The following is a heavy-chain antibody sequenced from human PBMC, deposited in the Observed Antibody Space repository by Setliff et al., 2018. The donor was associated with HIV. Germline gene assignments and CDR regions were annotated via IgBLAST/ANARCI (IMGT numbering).Heavy chain of an antibody. V-gene: IGHV4-31*11. CDR2: IDYSGSA. D-gene: IGHD5-18*01. J-gene: IGHJ4*02. CDR3: AREGKTALVTKYFDY. Sequence: SETLSLTCAVSGVSITSATYYWSWSRHSPGKGLEGIGYIDYSGSAFYNPSLKSRLTISRDTSKNQFSLRMKSVTAADTAVYYCAREGKTALVTKYFDYWGQGTLVTVSS. CDR1: GVSITSATYY.